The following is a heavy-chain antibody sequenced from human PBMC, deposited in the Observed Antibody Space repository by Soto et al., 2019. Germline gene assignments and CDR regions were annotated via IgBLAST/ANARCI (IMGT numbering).Heavy chain of an antibody. J-gene: IGHJ4*02. V-gene: IGHV4-34*01. CDR1: GGSLSGYY. CDR2: IKDGGRT. CDR3: ARGQEGVVATH. Sequence: QVQLQHCGAGLLKPSETLSLNCAVNGGSLSGYYWSWIRQPPGKGLEWIGEIKDGGRTNYSPSLKSRATISSDTSNNQFSLRLYSVTAADTGVYYCARGQEGVVATHWDQGTLVTVSS. D-gene: IGHD5-12*01.